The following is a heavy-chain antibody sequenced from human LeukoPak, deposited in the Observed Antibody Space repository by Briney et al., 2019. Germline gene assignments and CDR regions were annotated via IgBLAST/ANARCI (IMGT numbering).Heavy chain of an antibody. J-gene: IGHJ4*02. V-gene: IGHV1-69*13. CDR1: GGTFSSYA. Sequence: SVKVSCKASGGTFSSYAISWVRQAPGQGLEWMGGIIPIFGTANYAQKFQGRVTITADESTSTAYMELSSLRSEDTAVYYCAKDGLPLGGYCSGGSCYSDGYWGQGTLVTVSS. D-gene: IGHD2-15*01. CDR3: AKDGLPLGGYCSGGSCYSDGY. CDR2: IIPIFGTA.